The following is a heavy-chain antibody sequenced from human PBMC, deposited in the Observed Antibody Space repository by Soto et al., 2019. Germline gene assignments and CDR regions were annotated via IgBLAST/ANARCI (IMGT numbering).Heavy chain of an antibody. Sequence: QVQLVQSGAEVKKPGSSVKVSCKASGGTFSSYAISWVRQAPGQGLEWMGGIIPIFGTANYAQKFQGRVTLTTDQSTSTGCMELSSLRSEDTAVYYCASSGHCISTSCLKRGYYYYGMDVWGQGTTVTVSS. CDR1: GGTFSSYA. V-gene: IGHV1-69*05. CDR2: IIPIFGTA. J-gene: IGHJ6*02. CDR3: ASSGHCISTSCLKRGYYYYGMDV. D-gene: IGHD2-2*01.